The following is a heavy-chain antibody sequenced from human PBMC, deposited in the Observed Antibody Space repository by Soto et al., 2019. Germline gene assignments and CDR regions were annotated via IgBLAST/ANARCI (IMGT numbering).Heavy chain of an antibody. D-gene: IGHD6-6*01. J-gene: IGHJ6*02. CDR1: GGTFSSYA. CDR3: ARAISSSSGDYYYGMDV. CDR2: IIPIFGTA. V-gene: IGHV1-69*05. Sequence: LAASVKVSCKASGGTFSSYAISWVRQAPGQGLEWMGGIIPIFGTANYAQKFQGRVTITTDESTSTAYMELSSLRSEDTAVYYCARAISSSSGDYYYGMDVWGQGTTVTVSS.